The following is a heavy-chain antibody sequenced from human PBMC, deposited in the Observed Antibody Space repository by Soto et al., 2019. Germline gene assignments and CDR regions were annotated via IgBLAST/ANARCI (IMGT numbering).Heavy chain of an antibody. J-gene: IGHJ4*02. D-gene: IGHD3-10*01. CDR3: ASNYGSGYRAVDS. V-gene: IGHV1-69*02. Sequence: QVQLVQSGAEVKSAGSSVKVSCKASGDTFNFYSINWVRQSPGLGLEWVGRVNPILSMSNYAQRFQGRVTMTGDKSTGTAYMELRSLRSEDTAIYYCASNYGSGYRAVDSWGQGALVTVSS. CDR1: GDTFNFYS. CDR2: VNPILSMS.